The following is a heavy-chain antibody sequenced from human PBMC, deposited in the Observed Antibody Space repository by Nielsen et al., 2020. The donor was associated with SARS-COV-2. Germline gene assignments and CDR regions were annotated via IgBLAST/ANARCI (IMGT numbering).Heavy chain of an antibody. V-gene: IGHV3-48*04. J-gene: IGHJ6*03. Sequence: GESLKISCAASGFTFSSYSMNWVRQAPGKGLEWVSYISSSGSTIYYADSVKGRFTISRDNAKNSLYLQMNSLRAEDTAVYYCAREGLDYYYMDVWGKGTTVTVSS. CDR1: GFTFSSYS. CDR3: AREGLDYYYMDV. CDR2: ISSSGSTI. D-gene: IGHD6-6*01.